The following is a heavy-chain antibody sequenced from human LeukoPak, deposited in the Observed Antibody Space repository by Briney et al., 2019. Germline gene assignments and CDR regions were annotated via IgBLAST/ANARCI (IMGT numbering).Heavy chain of an antibody. D-gene: IGHD6-19*01. J-gene: IGHJ4*02. CDR2: IYGDGSFT. V-gene: IGHV3-74*01. Sequence: GGSLRLSCAASGFTFSNFWMHWVRQAPGKGLVWVALIYGDGSFTRYADSVKGRFTISRDNAKNTVYLQMNSLRAEDTAVYYCAKSPDTIAVAAPVDYWGQGTLVTVSS. CDR3: AKSPDTIAVAAPVDY. CDR1: GFTFSNFW.